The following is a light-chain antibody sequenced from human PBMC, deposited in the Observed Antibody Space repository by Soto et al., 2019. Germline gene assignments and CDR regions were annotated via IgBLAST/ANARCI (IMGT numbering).Light chain of an antibody. J-gene: IGKJ4*01. CDR2: AAS. CDR3: LQHNSYPLT. V-gene: IGKV1-17*03. Sequence: DIQMTQSPSAMSASVGDRVTITCRASQDINNYLVWFQQKPGTVPKRLIYAASSLQSGVPSRFSGSRSGTEFTLTISSLHPEDFATYYCLQHNSYPLTFGGGTKVEIK. CDR1: QDINNY.